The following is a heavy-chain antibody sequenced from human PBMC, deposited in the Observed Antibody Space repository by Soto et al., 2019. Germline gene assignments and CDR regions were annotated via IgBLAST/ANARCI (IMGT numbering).Heavy chain of an antibody. J-gene: IGHJ6*02. CDR2: ISSSSSTI. CDR3: ARAYYDFWSGYPKEDYYYGMDV. D-gene: IGHD3-3*01. CDR1: GFTFSSYS. Sequence: GGSLRLSCAASGFTFSSYSMNWVRQAPGKGLEWVSYISSSSSTIYYADSVKGRFTISRDNARNSLYLQMNSLRDEDTAVYYCARAYYDFWSGYPKEDYYYGMDVWGQGTTVTVSS. V-gene: IGHV3-48*02.